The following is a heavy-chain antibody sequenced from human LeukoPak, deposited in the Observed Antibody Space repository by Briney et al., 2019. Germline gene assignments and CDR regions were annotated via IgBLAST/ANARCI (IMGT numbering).Heavy chain of an antibody. CDR2: ISTSGSTK. V-gene: IGHV3-11*01. J-gene: IGHJ4*02. D-gene: IGHD3-10*01. CDR1: GFTFSDYY. Sequence: GGSLRLSCAASGFTFSDYYMNWIRQAPGKGLEWVSYISTSGSTKYYADSVKGRFTMPRDNAKNSLYLQMNSLRAEDTAVYYCARNMVRGVIFPLGYWGQGILVTVSS. CDR3: ARNMVRGVIFPLGY.